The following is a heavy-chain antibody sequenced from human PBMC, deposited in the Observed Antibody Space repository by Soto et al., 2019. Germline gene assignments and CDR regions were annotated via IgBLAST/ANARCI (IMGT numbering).Heavy chain of an antibody. CDR1: GFTFSSYW. CDR2: IKQDGSEK. Sequence: PGGSLRLSCASSGFTFSSYWMSWVRQAPGKGLEWVANIKQDGSEKYYVDSVKGRFTISRDNAKNSLYLQMNSLRAEDTAVYYCARAPGTAHCSSTSCYGGDDWYFDLWGRGTLVTVSS. D-gene: IGHD2-2*01. CDR3: ARAPGTAHCSSTSCYGGDDWYFDL. V-gene: IGHV3-7*04. J-gene: IGHJ2*01.